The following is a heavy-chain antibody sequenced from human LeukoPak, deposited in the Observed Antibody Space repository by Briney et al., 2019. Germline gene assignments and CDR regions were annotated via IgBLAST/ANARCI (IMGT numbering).Heavy chain of an antibody. CDR2: ISAYNGNT. V-gene: IGHV1-18*04. J-gene: IGHJ6*02. CDR1: GYTFTSHG. Sequence: GASVKVSCKASGYTFTSHGITWVRQAPGQELEWMGWISAYNGNTTYAQKFQGRVTMTTDTSTTTAYMELRSLRSDDTAVYYCARAVAVDYYYYGMDVWGQGTTVTVSS. D-gene: IGHD6-19*01. CDR3: ARAVAVDYYYYGMDV.